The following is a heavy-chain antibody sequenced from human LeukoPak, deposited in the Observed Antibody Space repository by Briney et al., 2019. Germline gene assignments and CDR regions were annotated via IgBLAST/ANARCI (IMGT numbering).Heavy chain of an antibody. CDR1: GGSISSSSYY. CDR3: ARHLVRDIVVVPAALDY. CDR2: IYYSGST. Sequence: SETLSLTCTVSGGSISSSSYYRGWIRQPPGKGLEWIGSIYYSGSTYYNPSLKSRVTISVDTSKNQFSLKLSSVTAADTAVYYCARHLVRDIVVVPAALDYWGQGTLVTVSS. J-gene: IGHJ4*02. D-gene: IGHD2-2*01. V-gene: IGHV4-39*01.